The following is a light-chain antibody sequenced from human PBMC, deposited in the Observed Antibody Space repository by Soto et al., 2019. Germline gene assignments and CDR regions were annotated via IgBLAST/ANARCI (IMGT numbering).Light chain of an antibody. CDR2: DAS. V-gene: IGKV3-11*01. CDR3: QQRNNWPLT. Sequence: IVFTESPATFSLSPGERATLSCRASQSVSNYLAWYQQKPGQPPRLLMYDASNRASGIPARFSGSGSGTDFTLTISSLETEDFAVYYCQQRNNWPLTFGGGTRWIS. CDR1: QSVSNY. J-gene: IGKJ4*01.